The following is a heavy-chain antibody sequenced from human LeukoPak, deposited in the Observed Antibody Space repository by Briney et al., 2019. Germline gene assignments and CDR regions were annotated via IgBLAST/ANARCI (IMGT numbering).Heavy chain of an antibody. CDR1: GFTFSSSA. J-gene: IGHJ5*02. CDR2: LTGGSDNS. D-gene: IGHD1-1*01. V-gene: IGHV3-23*01. Sequence: PGGSLRLSCAASGFTFSSSAMTWVRQAPGKGLEWVSSLTGGSDNSEHADSVKGRFSISRDNSKNTLYLQMNGLTAEDTAVYYCVRGWQQLGSWGRGTLVTVSS. CDR3: VRGWQQLGS.